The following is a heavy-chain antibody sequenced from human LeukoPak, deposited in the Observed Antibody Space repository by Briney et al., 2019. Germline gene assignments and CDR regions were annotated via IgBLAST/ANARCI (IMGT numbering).Heavy chain of an antibody. CDR3: ARAERAEQWNHAFDI. CDR2: IIPIFGTA. J-gene: IGHJ3*02. D-gene: IGHD6-19*01. CDR1: GGTFSSYA. V-gene: IGHV1-69*06. Sequence: ASVKVSCKASGGTFSSYAISWVRQAPGQGLEWMGRIIPIFGTANYAQKFQGRVTITADKSTSTAYMELSSLGSEDTAVYYCARAERAEQWNHAFDIWGQGTMVTVSS.